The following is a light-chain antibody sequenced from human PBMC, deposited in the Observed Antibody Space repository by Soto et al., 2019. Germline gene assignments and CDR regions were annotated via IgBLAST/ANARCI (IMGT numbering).Light chain of an antibody. CDR1: SSNIGAGYD. J-gene: IGLJ3*02. CDR3: HSYDSRLSAVV. V-gene: IGLV1-40*01. Sequence: QSVLTQPPSVSGAPGQRVTISCTGTSSNIGAGYDVHWYQQLPGKAPTLLIYSNNDRPSGVPDRFSGSKSGTSASLAITGLQADDEADYDCHSYDSRLSAVVFGGGTKLTVL. CDR2: SNN.